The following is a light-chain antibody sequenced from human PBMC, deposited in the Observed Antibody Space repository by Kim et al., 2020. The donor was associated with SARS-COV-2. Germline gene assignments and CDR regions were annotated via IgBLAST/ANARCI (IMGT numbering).Light chain of an antibody. Sequence: EIVLTQSPGTLSLSPGERATLSCRTSQSVSNYHLAWYQQKPGQAPRLLIYGASRRATGIPDRFSGSGSGTEFTLTISRLEPEDFAVYYCQQHGSSPRTFGQGTKVEIK. V-gene: IGKV3-20*01. CDR1: QSVSNYH. CDR2: GAS. J-gene: IGKJ1*01. CDR3: QQHGSSPRT.